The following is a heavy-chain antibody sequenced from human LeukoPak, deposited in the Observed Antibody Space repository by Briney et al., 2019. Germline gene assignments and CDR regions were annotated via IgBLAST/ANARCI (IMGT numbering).Heavy chain of an antibody. CDR2: INWNGGST. CDR3: ARAMSIRSSWYYYHYYMDV. J-gene: IGHJ6*03. D-gene: IGHD6-13*01. CDR1: GFTFDDYG. V-gene: IGHV3-20*04. Sequence: GGSLRLSCAASGFTFDDYGMGWVRQAPGKGLEWVSGINWNGGSTGYADSVKGRFTISTDNAKNSLYLQMNSLRAEDTALYYCARAMSIRSSWYYYHYYMDVWGKGTAVTVSS.